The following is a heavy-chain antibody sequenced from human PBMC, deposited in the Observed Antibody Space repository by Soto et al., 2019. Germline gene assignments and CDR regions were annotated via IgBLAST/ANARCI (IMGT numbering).Heavy chain of an antibody. Sequence: QVQLVQSGAEVKKPGSSVKVSCKASGGTFSSYAISWVRQAPGQGLEWMGGISSIFGTANYAPKFQGRVTSTADEPTSTAYMELSSLRSEDTAVYYCARHAPAAGYYYGMDVWGQGTTVTVSS. CDR3: ARHAPAAGYYYGMDV. V-gene: IGHV1-69*12. CDR1: GGTFSSYA. J-gene: IGHJ6*02. CDR2: ISSIFGTA. D-gene: IGHD2-2*01.